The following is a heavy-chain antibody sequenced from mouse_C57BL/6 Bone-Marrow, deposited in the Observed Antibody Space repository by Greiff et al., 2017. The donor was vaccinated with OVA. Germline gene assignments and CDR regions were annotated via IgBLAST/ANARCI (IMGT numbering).Heavy chain of an antibody. CDR2: IDPETGGT. V-gene: IGHV1-15*01. Sequence: QVQLQLSGAELVRPGASVTLSCKASGYTFTDYEMHWVKQTPVHGLEWIGAIDPETGGTAYNQKFKGKAILTADKSSSTAYMELRSLTSEDSAVYYGTRGYSNDYAMDYWGQGTSVTVSS. D-gene: IGHD2-5*01. J-gene: IGHJ4*01. CDR1: GYTFTDYE. CDR3: TRGYSNDYAMDY.